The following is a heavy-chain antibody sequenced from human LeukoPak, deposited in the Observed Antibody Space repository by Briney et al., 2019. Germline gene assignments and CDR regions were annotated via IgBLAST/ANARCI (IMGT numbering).Heavy chain of an antibody. CDR1: GGSISSYY. CDR2: IYYSGST. CDR3: AKDLRYSYGPNYYYYGMDV. Sequence: SETLSLTCTVSGGSISSYYWSWIRQPPGKGLEWIGYIYYSGSTNYNPSLKSRVTISVDTSKNQFSLKLSSVTAADTAVYYCAKDLRYSYGPNYYYYGMDVWGQGTTVTVSS. J-gene: IGHJ6*02. V-gene: IGHV4-59*01. D-gene: IGHD5-18*01.